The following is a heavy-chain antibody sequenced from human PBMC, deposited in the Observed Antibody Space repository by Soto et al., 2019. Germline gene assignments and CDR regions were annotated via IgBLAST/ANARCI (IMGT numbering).Heavy chain of an antibody. V-gene: IGHV1-18*04. CDR3: ARDGSGYSYGGTNWFDP. D-gene: IGHD5-18*01. J-gene: IGHJ5*02. CDR2: ISAYNGNT. CDR1: GYTFTSYG. Sequence: RASVKVSCKASGYTFTSYGISWVRQAPGQGLEWMGWISAYNGNTNYAQKLQGRVTMTTDTSTSTAYMELRSLRSDDTAVYYCARDGSGYSYGGTNWFDPWGQGTLVTVSS.